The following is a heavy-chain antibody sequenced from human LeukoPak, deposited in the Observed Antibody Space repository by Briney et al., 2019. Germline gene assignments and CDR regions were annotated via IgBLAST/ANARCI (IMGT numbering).Heavy chain of an antibody. J-gene: IGHJ4*02. CDR3: AGPGDYFDY. CDR1: GFTFSSYA. Sequence: GGSLRLSCAASGFTFSSYAMSWVRQAPGKGLEWVSDVSGTGGSTYYADSVKGRFTISRDNSKNTLYLQMNSLRAEDTAVYYCAGPGDYFDYWGQGTLVTVSS. CDR2: VSGTGGST. V-gene: IGHV3-23*01.